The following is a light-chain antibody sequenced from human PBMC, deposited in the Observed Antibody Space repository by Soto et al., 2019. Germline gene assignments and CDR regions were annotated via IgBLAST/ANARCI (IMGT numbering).Light chain of an antibody. V-gene: IGLV2-8*01. J-gene: IGLJ1*01. Sequence: QSVGTQPPSASGSPGQSVTISCTGTSSDVGAYDYVSWYQQHPGKAPKLMIYEINKRPSGVPDRFSGSKSGNTASLTVSGLQAEGEADYYCSSFAGSNNFPYVFGTGTKVTVL. CDR3: SSFAGSNNFPYV. CDR2: EIN. CDR1: SSDVGAYDY.